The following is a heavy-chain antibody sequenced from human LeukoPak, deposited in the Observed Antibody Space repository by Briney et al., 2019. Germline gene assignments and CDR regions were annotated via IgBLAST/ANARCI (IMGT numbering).Heavy chain of an antibody. D-gene: IGHD5-18*01. CDR1: GYTFTSYG. CDR3: ARDSYSYGWYYYYMDV. Sequence: ASVKVSCKASGYTFTSYGISWVRQAPGQGLEWMGWISAYNGNTNYAQKLQGRVTMTTDTSTSTAYMELRSLRSDDTAVYYRARDSYSYGWYYYYMDVWGKGTTVTVSS. V-gene: IGHV1-18*01. CDR2: ISAYNGNT. J-gene: IGHJ6*03.